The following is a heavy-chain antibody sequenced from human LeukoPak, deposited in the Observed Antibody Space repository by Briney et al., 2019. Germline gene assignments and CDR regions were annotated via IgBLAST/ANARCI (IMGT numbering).Heavy chain of an antibody. Sequence: GGSLRLSCAASGFTFSSYTMNWVRQAPGKGLEWVSSISSSSTYINYADSVKGRFTISNAKNSLYLQMNSLRAEDTAVYYCAREVGAAHAYYYYYYMDVWGKWTTVTVSS. J-gene: IGHJ6*03. D-gene: IGHD1-26*01. CDR3: AREVGAAHAYYYYYYMDV. CDR1: GFTFSSYT. V-gene: IGHV3-21*01. CDR2: ISSSSTYI.